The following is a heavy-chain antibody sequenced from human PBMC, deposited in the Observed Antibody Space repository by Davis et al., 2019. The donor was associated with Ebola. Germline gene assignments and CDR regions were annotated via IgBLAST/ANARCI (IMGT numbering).Heavy chain of an antibody. J-gene: IGHJ4*02. D-gene: IGHD2-15*01. CDR2: INPNPGGT. CDR1: GYTFTAYF. Sequence: AASVKVSCKASGYTFTAYFMHWVRRAPGQGLEWMGWINPNPGGTNSAQKFQGRVTMTRATSMTTAYLELNSLRSDDTAVYYCARAVPATQNLDYWGQGTLVTVSS. V-gene: IGHV1-2*02. CDR3: ARAVPATQNLDY.